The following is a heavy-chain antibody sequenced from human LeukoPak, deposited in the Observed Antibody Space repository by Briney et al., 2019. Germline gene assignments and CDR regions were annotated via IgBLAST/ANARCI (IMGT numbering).Heavy chain of an antibody. J-gene: IGHJ4*02. CDR1: GFTFSTYA. V-gene: IGHV3-23*01. CDR3: AKLTGSKGISAACDS. CDR2: ISGSDGST. D-gene: IGHD6-13*01. Sequence: GGSLRLSCAASGFTFSTYAMTWVRQAPGKGLAWVSAISGSDGSTYYADSVKGQFTISRDNSKNTLYLQMNSLRAEDTAVYYCAKLTGSKGISAACDSWGQGTLVTVSS.